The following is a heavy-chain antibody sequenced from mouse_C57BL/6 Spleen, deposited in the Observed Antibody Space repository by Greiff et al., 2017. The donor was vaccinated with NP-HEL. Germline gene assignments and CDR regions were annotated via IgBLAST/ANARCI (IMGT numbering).Heavy chain of an antibody. D-gene: IGHD2-4*01. CDR1: GYAFSSSW. Sequence: QVQLQQSGPELVKPGASVKISCKASGYAFSSSWMNWVKQRPGKGLEWIGRIYPGDGDTNYNGKFKGKATLTADKSSSTAYMQLSSLTSEDSAVYFCAGSVYDDCDGWYFDVWGTGTTVTVSS. CDR3: AGSVYDDCDGWYFDV. V-gene: IGHV1-82*01. J-gene: IGHJ1*03. CDR2: IYPGDGDT.